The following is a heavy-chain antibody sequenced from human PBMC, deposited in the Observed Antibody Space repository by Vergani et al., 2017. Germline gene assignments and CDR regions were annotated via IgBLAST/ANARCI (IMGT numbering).Heavy chain of an antibody. CDR3: ARGHPLGYCSGGSCWRGWFDP. CDR1: GGSISSGGYY. D-gene: IGHD2-15*01. V-gene: IGHV4-31*03. CDR2: IYYSGST. Sequence: QVQLQESGPGLVKPSQTLSLTCTVSGGSISSGGYYWSWIRQHPGKGLEWIGYIYYSGSTYYNPSLKSRVTISVDTSKNQFSLKLSSVTAADTAVYYCARGHPLGYCSGGSCWRGWFDPWGQGTLVTVSS. J-gene: IGHJ5*02.